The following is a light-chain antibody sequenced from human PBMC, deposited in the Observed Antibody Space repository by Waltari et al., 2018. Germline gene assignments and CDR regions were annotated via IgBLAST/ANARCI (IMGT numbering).Light chain of an antibody. CDR3: QVWDTSADHLVV. CDR1: NIGAKS. V-gene: IGLV3-21*04. J-gene: IGLJ2*01. Sequence: SYVLTQPPSVSVAPGKTASITCGGNNIGAKSVNWYQQKPGQAPILLIYFDSDRPSVIPDRFSGSNSGHTATLTISRVEAGDEAAYYCQVWDTSADHLVVFGGGTNLTVV. CDR2: FDS.